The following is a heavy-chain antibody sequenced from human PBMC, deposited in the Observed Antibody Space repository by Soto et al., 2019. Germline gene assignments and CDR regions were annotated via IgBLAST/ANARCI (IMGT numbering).Heavy chain of an antibody. CDR1: GFSFDDYG. Sequence: EVQLVASGGGLVQPGRSLRLSCAASGFSFDDYGMHWVRQAPGKGLEWVSGISWNSRSIGYADSVKGRFTISRDSAKNALYLQMNSLRAEDTAFYYCAKARGRGSGHYFDYWGQGTLVTVSS. J-gene: IGHJ4*02. CDR2: ISWNSRSI. V-gene: IGHV3-9*01. D-gene: IGHD3-16*01. CDR3: AKARGRGSGHYFDY.